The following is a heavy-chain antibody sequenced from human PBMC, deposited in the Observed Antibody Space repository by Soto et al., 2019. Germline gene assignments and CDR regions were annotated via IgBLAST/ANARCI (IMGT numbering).Heavy chain of an antibody. J-gene: IGHJ2*01. CDR1: GASINSRQFY. D-gene: IGHD4-17*01. V-gene: IGHV4-30-4*08. Sequence: SETLSLTCTVSGASINSRQFYWSWIRQSPGKGLEWIGYSSDTGSTHYNPSLSGRVTVSVDTSKHQFSLKLTSVTATDTAVYYCARENGGSWYFDLWGRGTLVTVSS. CDR2: SSDTGST. CDR3: ARENGGSWYFDL.